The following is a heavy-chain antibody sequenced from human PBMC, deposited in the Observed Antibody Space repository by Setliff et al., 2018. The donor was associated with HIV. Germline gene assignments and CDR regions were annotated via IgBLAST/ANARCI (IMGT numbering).Heavy chain of an antibody. CDR1: GYRFNTYG. CDR2: ISPYNGDT. V-gene: IGHV1-18*01. J-gene: IGHJ1*01. CDR3: VRGVTRDISGYYRDEYFQH. Sequence: ASVKVSCKASGYRFNTYGISWVRQAPGQGLEWMGWISPYNGDTRLAQSLQGRVTLTTDTSTNTAYMEMRTLRSDDTAVYYCVRGVTRDISGYYRDEYFQHWGQGTLVTVSS. D-gene: IGHD3-22*01.